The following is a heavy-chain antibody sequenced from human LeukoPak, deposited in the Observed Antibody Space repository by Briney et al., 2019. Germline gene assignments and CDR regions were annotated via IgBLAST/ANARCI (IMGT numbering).Heavy chain of an antibody. J-gene: IGHJ3*02. CDR2: INPNSGGT. Sequence: ASVKVSCKASGYTFTGYYMHWVRQAPGQGPEWMGWINPNSGGTNYAQKFQGRVTMTRDTSISTAYMELSRLRSDDTAVYYCAGGSAMATGAFDIWGQGTMVTVSS. V-gene: IGHV1-2*02. CDR1: GYTFTGYY. CDR3: AGGSAMATGAFDI. D-gene: IGHD5-18*01.